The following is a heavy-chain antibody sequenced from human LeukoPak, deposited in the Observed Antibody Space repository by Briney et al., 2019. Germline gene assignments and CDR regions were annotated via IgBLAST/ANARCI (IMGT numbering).Heavy chain of an antibody. V-gene: IGHV5-51*01. D-gene: IGHD2/OR15-2a*01. Sequence: GESLKISCKGSGYIFTNYWIGWVRQMPGKGLEWMGIIYPGDSDTGYSPSFQGQVTISADKSISTAYLQWSSLKASDTAMYYCVRRVYCSTTSCPPPHLDYWGQGTLVTVST. CDR1: GYIFTNYW. CDR2: IYPGDSDT. CDR3: VRRVYCSTTSCPPPHLDY. J-gene: IGHJ4*02.